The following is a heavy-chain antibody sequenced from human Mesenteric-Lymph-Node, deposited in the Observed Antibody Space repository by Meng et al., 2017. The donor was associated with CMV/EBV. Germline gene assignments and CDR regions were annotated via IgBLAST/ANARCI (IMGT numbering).Heavy chain of an antibody. Sequence: GESLKISCAASGFTFSSYAMSWVRQAPGKGLEWVSVIYGGGSSYHADSVKGRFTISRDNSKNMLYLQMNSLRAEDTAVYYCAKATHDYSMYYYYYYGMDVWGQGTLVTVSS. CDR1: GFTFSSYA. J-gene: IGHJ6*02. CDR2: IYGGGSS. CDR3: AKATHDYSMYYYYYYGMDV. D-gene: IGHD4-11*01. V-gene: IGHV3-23*03.